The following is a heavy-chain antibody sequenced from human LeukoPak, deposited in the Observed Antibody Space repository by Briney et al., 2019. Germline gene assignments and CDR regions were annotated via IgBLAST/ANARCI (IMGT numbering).Heavy chain of an antibody. CDR2: ISSTSSYK. CDR1: GFTFSSYS. Sequence: GGSLRLSCEASGFTFSSYSMKWVRQAPGKGLEWVSCISSTSSYKYYADPVKGRFTISRDNAKNSLYLQLNSLRAEDTALYYCVRPRSPASNDGGYWGQGTLVTVSS. J-gene: IGHJ4*02. D-gene: IGHD1-1*01. CDR3: VRPRSPASNDGGY. V-gene: IGHV3-21*01.